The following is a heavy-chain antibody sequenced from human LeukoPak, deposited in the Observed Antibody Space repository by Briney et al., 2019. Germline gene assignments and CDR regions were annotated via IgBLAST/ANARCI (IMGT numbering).Heavy chain of an antibody. J-gene: IGHJ1*01. CDR2: MNPNSGNT. V-gene: IGHV1-8*02. CDR1: GYTFTSYA. CDR3: AREGGPATIPPLGDKYFQH. D-gene: IGHD2-2*01. Sequence: ASVKVSCKASGYTFTSYAMHWVRQAPGQGLEWMGWMNPNSGNTGYAQKFQGRVTMTRNTSISTAYMELSSLRSDDTAVYYCAREGGPATIPPLGDKYFQHWGQGTLVTVSS.